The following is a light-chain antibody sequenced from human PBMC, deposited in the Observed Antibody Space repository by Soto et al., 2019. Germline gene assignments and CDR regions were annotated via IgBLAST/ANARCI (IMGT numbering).Light chain of an antibody. CDR1: QSISSIY. V-gene: IGKV3-20*01. J-gene: IGKJ2*01. Sequence: DIVLTQSPGTLSLSPGERATLSCRASQSISSIYLAWYQQKPGQAPRLLMYGASSRATGIPDRFSGSGSGTDFRITSSSLEPEDVAVYFCQQYGNSVPYTFGQGTKLEIK. CDR2: GAS. CDR3: QQYGNSVPYT.